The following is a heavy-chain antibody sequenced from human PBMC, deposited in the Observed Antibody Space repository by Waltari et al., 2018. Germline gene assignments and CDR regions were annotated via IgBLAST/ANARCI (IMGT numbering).Heavy chain of an antibody. Sequence: EVQLLESGGGLVQPGGSLRLSCAASGFTFSSYAMSWVRQAPGKGLEWVSVIYGGGSKYYAGYVKCRFTISRGNSKNTLYLIMNSQRDEDTAVYYCAKVLDIVVVSPELNDAFDIWGQGTMVTVSS. D-gene: IGHD2-15*01. CDR3: AKVLDIVVVSPELNDAFDI. CDR1: GFTFSSYA. V-gene: IGHV3-23*03. CDR2: IYGGGSK. J-gene: IGHJ3*02.